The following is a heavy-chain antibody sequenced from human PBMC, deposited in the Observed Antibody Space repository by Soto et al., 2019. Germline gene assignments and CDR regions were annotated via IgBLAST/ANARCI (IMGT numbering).Heavy chain of an antibody. D-gene: IGHD4-4*01. CDR1: GGALGSSVDY. V-gene: IGHV4-39*01. J-gene: IGHJ4*02. Sequence: SYTLSLSCSVAGGALGSSVDYWGWIRQPPGKGLEWIGSIYYSGSTYYNPSLKSRVTISVDTSKNQFSLKLSSVTAADTAVYYCARVTDYWGQGILVTVSS. CDR2: IYYSGST. CDR3: ARVTDY.